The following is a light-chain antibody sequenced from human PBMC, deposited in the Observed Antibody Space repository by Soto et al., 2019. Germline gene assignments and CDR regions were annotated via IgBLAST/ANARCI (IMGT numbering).Light chain of an antibody. J-gene: IGKJ1*01. Sequence: DIQMTQSPLSLSASVGERVTIPCRARQAISTYLNWYQQKPGKAPNLLIYGESSLQSGVTSRFSGSGSGTEFSLTISGLQPEDGATYYCQQSYNFPWTFGQGTK. CDR3: QQSYNFPWT. CDR2: GES. V-gene: IGKV1-39*01. CDR1: QAISTY.